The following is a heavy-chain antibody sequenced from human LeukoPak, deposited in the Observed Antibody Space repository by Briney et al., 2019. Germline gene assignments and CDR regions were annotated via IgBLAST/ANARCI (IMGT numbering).Heavy chain of an antibody. V-gene: IGHV4-39*01. CDR3: ASQVVVDAFDI. CDR2: IYDSGST. D-gene: IGHD2-15*01. Sequence: SETLSLTCTVSGGSIRSSYYYWGWIRQPPGKGLEWIGSIYDSGSTYYNPSLKSRVTISVDTSKNQFSLKLNSVTAADTAVYYCASQVVVDAFDIWGQGTMVTVSS. J-gene: IGHJ3*02. CDR1: GGSIRSSYYY.